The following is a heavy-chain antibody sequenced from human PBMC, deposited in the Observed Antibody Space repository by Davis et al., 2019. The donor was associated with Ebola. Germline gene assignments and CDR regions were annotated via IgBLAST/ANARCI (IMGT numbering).Heavy chain of an antibody. V-gene: IGHV4-30-2*03. CDR2: IYHSGST. Sequence: MPSETLSLTCAVSGGSISSGGYSWSWIRQPPGKGLEWIGYIYHSGSTNYNPSLKSRVTISVDTSKNQFSLKLSSVTAADTAVYYCARRMDVWGQGTTVTVSS. CDR3: ARRMDV. CDR1: GGSISSGGYS. J-gene: IGHJ6*02.